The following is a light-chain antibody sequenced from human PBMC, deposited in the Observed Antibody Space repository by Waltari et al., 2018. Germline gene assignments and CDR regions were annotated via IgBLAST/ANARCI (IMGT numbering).Light chain of an antibody. V-gene: IGLV2-14*01. CDR3: SSYTSSSTYV. Sequence: QSALTQPASVSGSPGQSITISCTGTSSDVGGYNYVSWYQQHPAKAPKLMIYEVSNRPSGVSNRFSGSKSGNTASLIISGLQAEDEADYYCSSYTSSSTYVFGTGTKVTVL. J-gene: IGLJ1*01. CDR2: EVS. CDR1: SSDVGGYNY.